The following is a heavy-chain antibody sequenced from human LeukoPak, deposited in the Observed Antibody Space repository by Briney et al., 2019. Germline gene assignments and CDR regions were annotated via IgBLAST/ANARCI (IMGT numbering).Heavy chain of an antibody. V-gene: IGHV4-34*01. CDR2: IYHSGST. J-gene: IGHJ4*02. CDR3: ARVRSGSFGH. CDR1: GGSFSGYY. D-gene: IGHD1-26*01. Sequence: SETLSLTCAVYGGSFSGYYWSWIRQPPGKGLEWIGEIYHSGSTNYNPSLKSRVTISVDTSKNQFSLKLSSVTAADTAVYYCARVRSGSFGHWGQGTLVTVSS.